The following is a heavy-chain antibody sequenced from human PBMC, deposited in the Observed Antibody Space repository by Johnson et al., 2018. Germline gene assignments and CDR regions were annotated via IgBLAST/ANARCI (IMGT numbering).Heavy chain of an antibody. D-gene: IGHD3-3*01. J-gene: IGHJ3*02. CDR2: ISGSGGST. V-gene: IGHV3-23*04. CDR1: GFTFSSYA. Sequence: VQLVESGGGVVQPGRSLRLSCAASGFTFSSYAMSWVRQAPGKGLEWVSAISGSGGSTYYADSVKGRFTISRDNSKNTPYLQMNSLRAEDTAVYYCAKIRSGPGAVDIWGQGKMVTVSS. CDR3: AKIRSGPGAVDI.